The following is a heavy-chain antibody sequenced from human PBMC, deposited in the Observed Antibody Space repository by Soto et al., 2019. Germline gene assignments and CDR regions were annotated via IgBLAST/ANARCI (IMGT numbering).Heavy chain of an antibody. V-gene: IGHV3-33*01. CDR1: GFTFSSYG. CDR2: IWYDGSNK. Sequence: QVQLVESGGGVVQPGRSLRLSCAASGFTFSSYGMHWVRQAPGKGLEWVAVIWYDGSNKYYADSVKGRFTISRDNSKNTLYLQMNSLRAVDTAVYYCARDLSRYSSGWYYLFGAFDIRDQGTMVTVSS. J-gene: IGHJ3*02. CDR3: ARDLSRYSSGWYYLFGAFDI. D-gene: IGHD6-19*01.